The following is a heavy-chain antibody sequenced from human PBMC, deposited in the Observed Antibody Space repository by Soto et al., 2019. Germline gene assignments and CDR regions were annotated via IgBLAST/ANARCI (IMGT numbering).Heavy chain of an antibody. V-gene: IGHV3-23*01. CDR2: ISGSGGST. CDR3: AKGLAATGYDAFDI. Sequence: PGGSLRLSCAASGFTLSSYAMSWVRQAPGKGLEWVPAISGSGGSTYYADYVKGRFTISRDNSKNTLYLQMNSLRAEDTAVYYCAKGLAATGYDAFDIWGQGTMVTVSS. CDR1: GFTLSSYA. J-gene: IGHJ3*02. D-gene: IGHD2-15*01.